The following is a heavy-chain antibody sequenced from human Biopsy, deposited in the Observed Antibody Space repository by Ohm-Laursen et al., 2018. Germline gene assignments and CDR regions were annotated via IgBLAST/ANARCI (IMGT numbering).Heavy chain of an antibody. D-gene: IGHD1-26*01. J-gene: IGHJ3*02. Sequence: TLSLTCNVSGGDINNYYWSWIRQPPGKGLEWIGHIYYSVMTNYNPSLQSRVSISVDTSRNQVSLTLSSVTAADTAVYYCARVEAGTYDALDIWGQGTLVAVSA. V-gene: IGHV4-59*01. CDR1: GGDINNYY. CDR2: IYYSVMT. CDR3: ARVEAGTYDALDI.